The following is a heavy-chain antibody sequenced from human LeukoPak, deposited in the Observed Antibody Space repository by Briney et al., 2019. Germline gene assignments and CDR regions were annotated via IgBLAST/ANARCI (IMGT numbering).Heavy chain of an antibody. CDR2: IIPIFGTA. CDR1: GGTFSSYA. CDR3: ARYYYDSSGYYYYFDY. V-gene: IGHV1-69*05. J-gene: IGHJ4*02. Sequence: ASVKVSCKASGGTFSSYAISWVRQAPGQGLEWMGGIIPIFGTANYAQKFQGRVTITTDESTSTAYMELSSLRSEDTAVYYCARYYYDSSGYYYYFDYWGQGTLDTVSS. D-gene: IGHD3-22*01.